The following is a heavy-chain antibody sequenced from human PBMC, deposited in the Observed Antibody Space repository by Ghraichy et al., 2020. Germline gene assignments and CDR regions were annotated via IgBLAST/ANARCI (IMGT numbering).Heavy chain of an antibody. J-gene: IGHJ5*02. CDR2: IRKKSNSYST. CDR1: GFTFSDYY. V-gene: IGHV3-72*01. Sequence: GGSLRLSCAASGFTFSDYYMDWVRQAPGKGLEWVGRIRKKSNSYSTEYAASVKGRFIISRDDSKNSVWLQMNGLKTEDTAGYYCGRGGCYSAIWFDPWGQGNRVTGTS. D-gene: IGHD3-10*01. CDR3: GRGGCYSAIWFDP.